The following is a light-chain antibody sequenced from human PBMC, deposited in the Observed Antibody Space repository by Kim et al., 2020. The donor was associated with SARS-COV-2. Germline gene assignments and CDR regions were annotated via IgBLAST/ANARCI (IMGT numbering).Light chain of an antibody. J-gene: IGLJ2*01. CDR3: SSYTSSSTVV. CDR1: SSDVGGYTS. V-gene: IGLV2-14*03. Sequence: GQSHTMPCTGTSSDVGGYTSVSWYQQQPGKAPKLMIYDVSNRPSGVSNRFSGSKSGNTASLTISGLQAEDEADYYCSSYTSSSTVVFGGGTQLTVL. CDR2: DVS.